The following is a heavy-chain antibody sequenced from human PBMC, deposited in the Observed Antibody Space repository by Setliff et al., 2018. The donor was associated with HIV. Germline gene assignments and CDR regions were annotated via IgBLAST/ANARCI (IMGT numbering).Heavy chain of an antibody. D-gene: IGHD3-9*01. CDR2: INPTGVST. V-gene: IGHV1-46*03. J-gene: IGHJ4*02. CDR1: GDTSTTNYY. Sequence: ASVKVSCKASGDTSTTNYYMHWVRQAPGQGLEWVGIINPTGVSTYYAQKFQGRVTMTRDTSTRTVYMELNSLNTDDTAVYYCARRRRAATGHEYYFDFWGQGTLVTVS. CDR3: ARRRRAATGHEYYFDF.